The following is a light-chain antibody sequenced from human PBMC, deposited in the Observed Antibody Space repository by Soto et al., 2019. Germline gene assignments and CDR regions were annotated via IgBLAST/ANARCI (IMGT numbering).Light chain of an antibody. CDR1: SSDVGSYNL. J-gene: IGLJ1*01. CDR3: CSYAGSSTFPYV. Sequence: QSALTQPASVSGSPGQSITISCAGTSSDVGSYNLVSWYQQHPGEAPKLMIYEGSKRPSGVSNRFSGSKSGNTASLTISGLQTEDEADYYCCSYAGSSTFPYVFGTGTKLTVL. CDR2: EGS. V-gene: IGLV2-23*01.